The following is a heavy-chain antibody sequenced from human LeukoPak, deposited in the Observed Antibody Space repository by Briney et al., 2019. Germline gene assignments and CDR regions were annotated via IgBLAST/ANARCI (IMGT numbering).Heavy chain of an antibody. CDR2: ISDTGGRT. J-gene: IGHJ4*02. Sequence: GGSLRLSCAVSGLTLSNYGMTWVRQAPGKGLEWVAGISDTGGRTNYADSVKGRFTISRDNPKNTLYLQMNSLRAEDTAVYFCAKRGVVIRVILVGFHKEAYYFDSWGQGAPVTVSS. CDR1: GLTLSNYG. CDR3: AKRGVVIRVILVGFHKEAYYFDS. V-gene: IGHV3-23*01. D-gene: IGHD3-22*01.